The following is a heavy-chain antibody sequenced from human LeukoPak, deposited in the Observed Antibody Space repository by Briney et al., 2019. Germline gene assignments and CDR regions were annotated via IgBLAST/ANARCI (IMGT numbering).Heavy chain of an antibody. V-gene: IGHV4-34*01. D-gene: IGHD6-13*01. Sequence: SETLSLTCAVYGGSFSGDYWSWIRQPPGKGLEWIGEINHSGSTNYNPSLKSRVSISADTSKNQFSLRLSSVTAADTAVYYCARVGAAAGYTIEHFRHWGQGTLVTVSS. J-gene: IGHJ1*01. CDR1: GGSFSGDY. CDR2: INHSGST. CDR3: ARVGAAAGYTIEHFRH.